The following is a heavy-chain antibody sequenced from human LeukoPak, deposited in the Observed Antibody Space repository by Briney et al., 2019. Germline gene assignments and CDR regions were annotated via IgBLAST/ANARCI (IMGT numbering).Heavy chain of an antibody. CDR1: GFPFSSYS. CDR2: ISSSRTT. J-gene: IGHJ4*02. D-gene: IGHD3-10*01. CDR3: ARKIYGSENYIDY. Sequence: GGSLRLSCAASGFPFSSYSMNWVRQAPGEGLEWVSYISSSRTTSYADSVKGRFTISRDNAKKSVYLQMNSLRPEDTAVYYCARKIYGSENYIDYWGQGILVTVSS. V-gene: IGHV3-48*04.